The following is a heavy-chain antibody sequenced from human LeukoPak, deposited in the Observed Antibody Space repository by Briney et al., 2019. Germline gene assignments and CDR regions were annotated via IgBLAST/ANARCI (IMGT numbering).Heavy chain of an antibody. CDR3: MATDLRYYFDY. Sequence: GGSLRLSCAASGFTFSSYSMNWVRQAPGKGLEWVGFIRSKAYGGTTEYAASVKGRFTISRDDSKSIAYLQMNSLKTEDTAVYYCMATDLRYYFDYWGQGTLVTVSS. CDR2: IRSKAYGGTT. CDR1: GFTFSSYS. V-gene: IGHV3-49*04. D-gene: IGHD5-24*01. J-gene: IGHJ4*02.